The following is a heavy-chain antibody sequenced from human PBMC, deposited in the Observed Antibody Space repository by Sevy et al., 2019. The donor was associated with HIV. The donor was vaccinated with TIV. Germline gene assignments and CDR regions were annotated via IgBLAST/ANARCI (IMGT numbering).Heavy chain of an antibody. CDR1: EFTFNDDF. D-gene: IGHD3-10*01. CDR3: ARDRDDYASVRRHPYYYYHGMDV. J-gene: IGHJ6*02. Sequence: GGSLRLSCVGSEFTFNDDFMTWVRQAPGKGLEWVSSISSRSTYIYYADSVKGRFTISRDNAKNSMFLQMNSLRPEDTAVYYCARDRDDYASVRRHPYYYYHGMDVWGQGTTVTVSS. CDR2: ISSRSTYI. V-gene: IGHV3-21*01.